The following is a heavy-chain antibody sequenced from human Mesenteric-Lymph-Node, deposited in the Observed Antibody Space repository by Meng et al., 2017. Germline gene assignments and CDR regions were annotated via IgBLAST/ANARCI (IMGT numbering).Heavy chain of an antibody. V-gene: IGHV3-23*01. J-gene: IGHJ5*02. CDR1: GFTFSSYA. CDR3: AKKGYSIGDP. Sequence: GESLKISCAASGFTFSSYAMSWVRQAPGKGLEWVSAISGSGGSTYYADSVKGRFTISRDNSKNTLYLQMNSLRAEDTAVYYCAKKGYSIGDPWGQGTLVTVSS. D-gene: IGHD6-19*01. CDR2: ISGSGGST.